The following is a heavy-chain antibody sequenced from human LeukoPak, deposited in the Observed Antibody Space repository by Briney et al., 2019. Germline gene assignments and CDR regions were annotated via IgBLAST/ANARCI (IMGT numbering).Heavy chain of an antibody. V-gene: IGHV3-74*01. J-gene: IGHJ5*02. CDR3: ARDRDSGSPEGDWFDP. D-gene: IGHD1-26*01. CDR1: GFTFSSYW. Sequence: GGSLRLSCAASGFTFSSYWMHWVRQAPGKGLVWVSRINSGGSSTSYADSVKGRFTISRDNAKNTLYLQMNSLRAEDTAVYYCARDRDSGSPEGDWFDPWGQGTLVTVSS. CDR2: INSGGSST.